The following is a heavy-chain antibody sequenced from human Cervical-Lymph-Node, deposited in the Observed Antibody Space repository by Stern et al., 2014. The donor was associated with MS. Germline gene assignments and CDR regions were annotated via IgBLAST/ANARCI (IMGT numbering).Heavy chain of an antibody. CDR1: GYNFGDYW. V-gene: IGHV5-51*01. Sequence: VQLVQSGAEVKKPGESLKISCKGSGYNFGDYWIGWVRQKPGKGLEWMGTIFPADSDSRYSPSFEGQVTISADGSISTAFLQSSSLKASDTGIYYCARHQPAATFAMDVWGQGTTVIVSS. CDR2: IFPADSDS. CDR3: ARHQPAATFAMDV. J-gene: IGHJ6*02. D-gene: IGHD2-2*01.